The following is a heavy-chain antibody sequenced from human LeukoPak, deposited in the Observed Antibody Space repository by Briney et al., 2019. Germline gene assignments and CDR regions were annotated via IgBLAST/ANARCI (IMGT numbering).Heavy chain of an antibody. CDR2: IRSKAYGGTT. CDR3: TTESYYYDSRGAWYFDL. Sequence: PGGSLRLSCTASGFTFGDYAMSWFRQAPGKGLEWVGFIRSKAYGGTTEYAASVKGRFTISRDDSKNTLYLQMNSLKTEDTAVYYCTTESYYYDSRGAWYFDLWGRGTLVTVSS. J-gene: IGHJ2*01. CDR1: GFTFGDYA. D-gene: IGHD3-22*01. V-gene: IGHV3-49*03.